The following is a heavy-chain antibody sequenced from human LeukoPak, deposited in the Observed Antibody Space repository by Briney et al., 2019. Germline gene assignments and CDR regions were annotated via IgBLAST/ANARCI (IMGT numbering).Heavy chain of an antibody. CDR2: IKSKFDGGTT. CDR1: GFTFSNAW. Sequence: PGGSLRLSCAASGFTFSNAWMTWVRQAPGKGLEWVGRIKSKFDGGTTDYAAPVKGRFTISRDDSTNTLYLQMSSLKTEDTAAYYCTTLASRSPYYYYGMDVWGQGTTVTVSS. V-gene: IGHV3-15*01. CDR3: TTLASRSPYYYYGMDV. J-gene: IGHJ6*02.